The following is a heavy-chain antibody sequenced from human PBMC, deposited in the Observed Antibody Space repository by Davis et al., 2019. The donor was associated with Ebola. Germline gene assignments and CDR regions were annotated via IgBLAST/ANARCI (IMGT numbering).Heavy chain of an antibody. CDR1: GWSFSGYY. CDR3: ARKQGIGAYFDL. D-gene: IGHD2-21*01. V-gene: IGHV4-34*01. CDR2: INHSGST. Sequence: SQTLSLTCAVYGWSFSGYYWSWIRQPPGKGLEWIGEINHSGSTNYNPSPKSRVTISVDTSKNQFSLKLSSVTAADTAVYYCARKQGIGAYFDLWGRGTLVTVSS. J-gene: IGHJ2*01.